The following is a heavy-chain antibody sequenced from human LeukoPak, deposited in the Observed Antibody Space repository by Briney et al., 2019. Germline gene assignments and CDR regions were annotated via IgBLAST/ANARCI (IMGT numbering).Heavy chain of an antibody. CDR3: ARGPNNYYYYMDV. CDR2: IIAIFGTT. CDR1: GGIFRSYA. D-gene: IGHD4/OR15-4a*01. V-gene: IGHV1-69*05. Sequence: SVKVSCKASGGIFRSYAISWVRQAPGQGLEWMGGIIAIFGTTNYAQKFQGRVTITTDESTSTAYMELSSLRSEDTAVYYCARGPNNYYYYMDVWGKGTTVTVSS. J-gene: IGHJ6*03.